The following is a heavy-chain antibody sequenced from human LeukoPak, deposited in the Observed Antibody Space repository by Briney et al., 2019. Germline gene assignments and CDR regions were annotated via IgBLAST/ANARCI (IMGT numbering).Heavy chain of an antibody. CDR1: GYTFTGNY. V-gene: IGHV1-2*02. Sequence: ASVKVSCKASGYTFTGNYLHWVRQAPGQGLEWMGWIIPNSGVTNYAQKFQGRVTMTRDTSITTVYMELTRLSSDDTAVYYCARDQGGFDYWGQGPLVTVSS. J-gene: IGHJ4*02. CDR3: ARDQGGFDY. D-gene: IGHD2-15*01. CDR2: IIPNSGVT.